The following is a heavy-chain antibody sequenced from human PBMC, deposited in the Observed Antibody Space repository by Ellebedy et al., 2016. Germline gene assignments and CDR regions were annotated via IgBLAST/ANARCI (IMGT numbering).Heavy chain of an antibody. CDR1: GFTFSSYA. J-gene: IGHJ4*02. V-gene: IGHV3-23*01. CDR2: ISGSGGST. CDR3: AKGGEKRGYSGYDGLFDY. Sequence: GGSLRLXXAASGFTFSSYAMSWVRQAPGKGLEWVSAISGSGGSTYYADSVKGRFTISRDNSKNTLYLQMNSLRAEDTAVYYCAKGGEKRGYSGYDGLFDYWGQGTLVTVSS. D-gene: IGHD5-12*01.